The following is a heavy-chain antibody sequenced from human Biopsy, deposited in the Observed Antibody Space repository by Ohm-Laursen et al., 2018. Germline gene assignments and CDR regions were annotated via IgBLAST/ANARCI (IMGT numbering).Heavy chain of an antibody. Sequence: SQTLSLTCSVSGVSIKTSGYFWAWPRQCPGKGLEWNRYISSNERNHYNPSLTSRIAISFDTSNNRITLQLRSVSAADKAVYYCVREPKTGTAEAWYFDLWGRGSPVTVPS. D-gene: IGHD3-9*01. CDR2: ISSNERN. J-gene: IGHJ2*01. CDR1: GVSIKTSGYF. CDR3: VREPKTGTAEAWYFDL. V-gene: IGHV4-31*03.